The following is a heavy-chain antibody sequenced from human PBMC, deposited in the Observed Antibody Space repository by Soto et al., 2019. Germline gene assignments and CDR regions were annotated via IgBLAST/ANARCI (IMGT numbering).Heavy chain of an antibody. J-gene: IGHJ4*02. D-gene: IGHD6-19*01. CDR3: ARDGYTSGWYGDFDY. CDR1: GYTFTDYY. Sequence: QVQLVQSGAEVKKPGASVKVSCKASGYTFTDYYIHWVRQAPGQGLEWMGWINPNNAGTDYAQKFQGWVTMTRDTSITTTDMELNRLRSDDTAVYYCARDGYTSGWYGDFDYWGQGTLVTVSS. V-gene: IGHV1-2*04. CDR2: INPNNAGT.